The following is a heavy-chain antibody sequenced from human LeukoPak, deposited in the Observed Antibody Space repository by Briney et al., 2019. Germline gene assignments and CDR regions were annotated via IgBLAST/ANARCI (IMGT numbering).Heavy chain of an antibody. Sequence: ASVKVSCKASGYTFTSYGISWVRQAPGQGLEWMGWISAYNGNTNYAQKLQGRVTMTTDTSTSTAYMELRSLRSDDTAVYHCARDLRFLEWARFDYWGQGTLVTVSS. J-gene: IGHJ4*02. CDR2: ISAYNGNT. V-gene: IGHV1-18*01. CDR3: ARDLRFLEWARFDY. D-gene: IGHD3-3*01. CDR1: GYTFTSYG.